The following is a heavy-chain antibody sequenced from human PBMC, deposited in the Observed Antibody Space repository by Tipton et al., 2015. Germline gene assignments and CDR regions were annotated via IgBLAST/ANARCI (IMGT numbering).Heavy chain of an antibody. CDR1: GGSFSDYY. Sequence: TLSLTCAVYGGSFSDYYWSWIRQSPGKGLEWIGEINHGGNTKYNPSFKSRVNISVDASKNHFSLKMKSVTAADTAVYYCARGRRIIRYFDEWGQGTLVTVSS. CDR3: ARGRRIIRYFDE. D-gene: IGHD3-9*01. V-gene: IGHV4-34*01. J-gene: IGHJ4*02. CDR2: INHGGNT.